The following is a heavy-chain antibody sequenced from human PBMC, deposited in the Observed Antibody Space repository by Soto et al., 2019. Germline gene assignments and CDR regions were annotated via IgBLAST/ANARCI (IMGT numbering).Heavy chain of an antibody. CDR3: TKDAEIPWSGYFDFDC. CDR1: GFTFSNYA. Sequence: PGGSLRLSCSASGFTFSNYALNWVRQAPGKGLEWVSAISGSGDGTFYADSVRGRFTISRDNSRNILYLQMNSLRVEDTAVYHCTKDAEIPWSGYFDFDCWGQGTLVTVSS. CDR2: ISGSGDGT. D-gene: IGHD3-3*01. V-gene: IGHV3-23*01. J-gene: IGHJ4*02.